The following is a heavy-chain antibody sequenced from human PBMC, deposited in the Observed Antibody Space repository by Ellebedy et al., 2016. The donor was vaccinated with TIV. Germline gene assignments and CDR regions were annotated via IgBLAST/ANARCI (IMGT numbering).Heavy chain of an antibody. CDR1: GYTFTGYY. CDR3: ARADDISNAFDI. V-gene: IGHV1-2*02. J-gene: IGHJ3*02. Sequence: ASVKVSCKASGYTFTGYYMHWVRQAPGQGLEWMGWINPNSGGTNYAQKFQGRVTMTRDTSISTAYMELSSLRSEDTAVYYCARADDISNAFDIWGQGTMVTVSS. D-gene: IGHD3-9*01. CDR2: INPNSGGT.